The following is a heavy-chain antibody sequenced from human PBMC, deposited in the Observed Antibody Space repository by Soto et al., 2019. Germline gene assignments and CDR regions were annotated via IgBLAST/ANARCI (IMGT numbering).Heavy chain of an antibody. CDR3: LRRLHCSGGSCYGVRFDY. D-gene: IGHD2-15*01. Sequence: EASVKVSCKASGYTFTSYAMHLVRQAPGESLEWIGWIYAGNVNSKYSQKFHARVTITSDTSASTAYMELGSLGSEETGVDYCLRRLHCSGGSCYGVRFDYWGQGTLAHVS. J-gene: IGHJ4*02. CDR1: GYTFTSYA. CDR2: IYAGNVNS. V-gene: IGHV1-3*01.